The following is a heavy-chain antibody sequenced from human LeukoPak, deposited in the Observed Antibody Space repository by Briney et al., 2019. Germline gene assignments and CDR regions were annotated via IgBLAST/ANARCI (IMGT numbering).Heavy chain of an antibody. CDR2: VSGTGGRT. CDR3: VKASSSSPQYNWFDA. V-gene: IGHV3-23*01. Sequence: GGSLRLSCAASGFTFSTYAVSWVRQAPGKGLEWVSVVSGTGGRTYYADSVKGRFTISRDNSKNTLYLQMNSLRAEDTALYYCVKASSSSPQYNWFDAWGQGTLVTVSS. CDR1: GFTFSTYA. D-gene: IGHD6-6*01. J-gene: IGHJ5*02.